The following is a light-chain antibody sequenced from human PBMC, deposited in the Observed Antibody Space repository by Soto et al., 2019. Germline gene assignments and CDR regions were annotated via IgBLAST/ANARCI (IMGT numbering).Light chain of an antibody. CDR1: QSISSW. V-gene: IGKV1-5*01. Sequence: IQITPSPSSLSASVGDRVTITCRASQSISSWLAWYQQKTGKAPNLLIYDASSLESGVPSRFSGSGSGTEFTLNISSLQTDDLATYYCQQYNSYLWTFGQGTKGDIK. CDR2: DAS. CDR3: QQYNSYLWT. J-gene: IGKJ1*01.